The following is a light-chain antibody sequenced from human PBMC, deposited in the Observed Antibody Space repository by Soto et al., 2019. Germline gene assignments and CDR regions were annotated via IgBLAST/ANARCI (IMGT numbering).Light chain of an antibody. CDR3: QKYGSAPLT. J-gene: IGKJ4*01. CDR1: QSVSSSY. Sequence: EIVLTLSPGTLSLSPGERATLSCRASQSVSSSYLAWYQQKPGQAPRLLIYGASSRATGIPASFRGSGSGTEFTLTISRLEPEDFAVYYCQKYGSAPLTFGGGSKADIK. V-gene: IGKV3-20*01. CDR2: GAS.